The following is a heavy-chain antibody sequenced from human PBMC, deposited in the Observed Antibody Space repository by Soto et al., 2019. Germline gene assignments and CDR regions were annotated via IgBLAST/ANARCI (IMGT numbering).Heavy chain of an antibody. Sequence: EVQLLESGGDLVQPGGSLRLACAASGFSFSSYAMVWVRQAPGKGLEWVSVIIARGGSSYFADPVKGRFTITRDNSKYGLSLEMNSLRAEDTGTYFCAEGSIEYSASVDRGGQGTLVLVSS. D-gene: IGHD5-12*01. CDR1: GFSFSSYA. V-gene: IGHV3-23*01. CDR3: AEGSIEYSASVDR. J-gene: IGHJ5*02. CDR2: IIARGGSS.